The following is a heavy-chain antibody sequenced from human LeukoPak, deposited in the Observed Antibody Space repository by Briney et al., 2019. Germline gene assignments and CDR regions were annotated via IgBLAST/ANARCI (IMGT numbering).Heavy chain of an antibody. V-gene: IGHV3-21*01. CDR3: ASGRSAGATTSADY. D-gene: IGHD1-26*01. J-gene: IGHJ4*02. Sequence: GGSLRLSCAASGFTFSSYSMNWVRQAPGKGLEWVSSISSSSSYIYYADSVKGRLTISRDNAKNPLYLQMNSLSAEDTAVYYCASGRSAGATTSADYWGQGTLVTVSS. CDR1: GFTFSSYS. CDR2: ISSSSSYI.